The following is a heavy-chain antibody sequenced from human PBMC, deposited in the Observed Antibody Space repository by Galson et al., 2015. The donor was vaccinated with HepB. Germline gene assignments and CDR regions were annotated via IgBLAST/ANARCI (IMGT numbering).Heavy chain of an antibody. J-gene: IGHJ5*02. D-gene: IGHD3-9*01. CDR1: GYTFTSYG. V-gene: IGHV1-18*01. CDR3: ARDPSISWAAGNWFDP. Sequence: SVKVSCKASGYTFTSYGISWVRQAPGQGLEWMGWISAYNGNTNYAQKLQGRVTMTTDTSTSTAYMELRSLRSDDTAVYYCARDPSISWAAGNWFDPWGQGTLVTVSS. CDR2: ISAYNGNT.